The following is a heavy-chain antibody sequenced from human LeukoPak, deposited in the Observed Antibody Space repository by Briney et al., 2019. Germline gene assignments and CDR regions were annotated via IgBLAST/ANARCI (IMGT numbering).Heavy chain of an antibody. CDR3: ARDNSHSRQWLVPDAFDI. Sequence: GGSLRLSCAASGFTFSSYWMSWVRQAPGKGLEWVANIKQDGSEKYYVDSVKGRFTISRDNAKNSLYLQMNSLRAEDTAVYYCARDNSHSRQWLVPDAFDIWGQGTMVTVSS. CDR1: GFTFSSYW. CDR2: IKQDGSEK. V-gene: IGHV3-7*03. J-gene: IGHJ3*02. D-gene: IGHD6-19*01.